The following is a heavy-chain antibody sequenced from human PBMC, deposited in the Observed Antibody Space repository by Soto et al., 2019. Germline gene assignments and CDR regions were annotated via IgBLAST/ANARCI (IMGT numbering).Heavy chain of an antibody. Sequence: GGSLRLSCAASGFTFNTYAMTWVRQTPGKGLEWVSFITTRGARTYYADPVRGRFTISTDSSRNTLYLQMNRLRPDDTAVYFCARYRSDGSASFDSWGQGTRVTSPQ. D-gene: IGHD3-9*01. CDR2: ITTRGART. CDR1: GFTFNTYA. J-gene: IGHJ4*02. V-gene: IGHV3-23*01. CDR3: ARYRSDGSASFDS.